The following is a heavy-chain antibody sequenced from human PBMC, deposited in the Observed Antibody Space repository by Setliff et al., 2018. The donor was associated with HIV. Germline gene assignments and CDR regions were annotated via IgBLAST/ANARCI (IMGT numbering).Heavy chain of an antibody. Sequence: GASVKVSCKASGYTFTGYYMHWVRQAPGQGLEWMGRINPNSGGTNYAQKFQGRVTMTRETSISTAYMELSRLRSDDTAVYYGARGEGVLLWFGDPGHDAFDIWGQGTMVTVSS. D-gene: IGHD3-10*01. J-gene: IGHJ3*02. V-gene: IGHV1-2*06. CDR1: GYTFTGYY. CDR2: INPNSGGT. CDR3: ARGEGVLLWFGDPGHDAFDI.